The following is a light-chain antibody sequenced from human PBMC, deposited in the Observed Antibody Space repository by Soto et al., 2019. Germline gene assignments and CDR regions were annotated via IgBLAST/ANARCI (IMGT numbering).Light chain of an antibody. Sequence: DIQMTQSPSSLSASVGDRVTIICRASQSVSTRLAWYQQKPGKAPKFLIYEASSLESGVPSRFSGSGSGTDFTLTISSLQPEDSAIYYCQQADTLPITFGQGTRMEIK. V-gene: IGKV1-5*02. CDR1: QSVSTR. J-gene: IGKJ5*01. CDR3: QQADTLPIT. CDR2: EAS.